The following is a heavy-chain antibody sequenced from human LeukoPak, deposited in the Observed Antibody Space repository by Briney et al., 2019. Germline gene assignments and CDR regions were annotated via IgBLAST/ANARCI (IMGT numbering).Heavy chain of an antibody. J-gene: IGHJ4*02. CDR2: ISDNGGST. Sequence: GGSLRLSCAASGFTFSTYAIHWVRQAPGKGLEYISTISDNGGSTYYANSVKGRFTISRDNSKNTLYLQMGSLRAEDTAVYYCARGARNPDSWGQGTLVTVSS. CDR1: GFTFSTYA. V-gene: IGHV3-64*01. CDR3: ARGARNPDS.